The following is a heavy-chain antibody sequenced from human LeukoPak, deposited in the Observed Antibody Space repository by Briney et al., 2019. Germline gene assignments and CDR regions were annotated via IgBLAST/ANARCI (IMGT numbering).Heavy chain of an antibody. Sequence: GGSLRLSCAASGFTVSTNYMSWVRQAPGKGLEWVSSISSSSSYIYYADSVKGRFTISRDNAKNSLYLQMNSLRAEDTAVYYCARGRYGSGSYAANWGQGTLVTVSS. J-gene: IGHJ4*02. V-gene: IGHV3-21*01. CDR3: ARGRYGSGSYAAN. CDR2: ISSSSSYI. CDR1: GFTVSTNY. D-gene: IGHD3-10*01.